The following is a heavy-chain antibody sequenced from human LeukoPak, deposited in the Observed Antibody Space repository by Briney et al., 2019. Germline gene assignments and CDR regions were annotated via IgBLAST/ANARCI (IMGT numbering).Heavy chain of an antibody. CDR2: IYHSGST. CDR3: ARGDGGSYRYIDY. V-gene: IGHV4-39*07. J-gene: IGHJ4*02. D-gene: IGHD1-26*01. Sequence: SETLSLTCTVSGGSISSSSYYWGWIRQPPGKGLEWIGSIYHSGSTYYNPSLKSRVTISVDTSKNQFSLKLSSVTAADTAVYYCARGDGGSYRYIDYWGQGTLVTVSS. CDR1: GGSISSSSYY.